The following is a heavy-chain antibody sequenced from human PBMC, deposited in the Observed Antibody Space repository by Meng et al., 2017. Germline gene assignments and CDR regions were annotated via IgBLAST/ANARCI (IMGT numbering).Heavy chain of an antibody. CDR2: VIPIVGIA. J-gene: IGHJ6*02. D-gene: IGHD3-10*01. CDR3: AAVVMVRGGGSMDV. Sequence: SVKVSCKASGCTFSSYTISWVRQAPGQGPEWMGRVIPIVGIANHAQKFQGRVTITEDKPTSTAYMELRSLRSEDTAVYYCAAVVMVRGGGSMDVWGQGTTVTVSS. V-gene: IGHV1-69*02. CDR1: GCTFSSYT.